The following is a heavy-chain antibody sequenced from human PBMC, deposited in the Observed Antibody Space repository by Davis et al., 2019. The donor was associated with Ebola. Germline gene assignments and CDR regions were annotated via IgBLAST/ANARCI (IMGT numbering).Heavy chain of an antibody. CDR1: SYTFTSYA. CDR2: INAGNGNT. V-gene: IGHV1-3*01. CDR3: ARDGIRRGYYYYGMDV. D-gene: IGHD1-26*01. J-gene: IGHJ6*02. Sequence: ASVQVSCKASSYTFTSYAMHWLRQAPGQRLEWMGWINAGNGNTKYSQKFQGRVTITRDTSASTAYMELSSLRSEDTAVYYCARDGIRRGYYYYGMDVWGQGTTVTVSS.